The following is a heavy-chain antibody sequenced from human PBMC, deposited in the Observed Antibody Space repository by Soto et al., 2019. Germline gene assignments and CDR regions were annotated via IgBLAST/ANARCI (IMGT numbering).Heavy chain of an antibody. J-gene: IGHJ6*02. CDR1: GFTFSDYY. CDR2: IKSKTDGGTT. D-gene: IGHD6-13*01. Sequence: GGSLRLSCAASGFTFSDYYMSWIRQAPGKGLEWVGRIKSKTDGGTTDYAAPVKGRFTISRDDSKNTLYLQMNSLKTEDTAVYYCTTRSEYSSSLDMYYYGMDVWGQGTTVTVSS. V-gene: IGHV3-15*01. CDR3: TTRSEYSSSLDMYYYGMDV.